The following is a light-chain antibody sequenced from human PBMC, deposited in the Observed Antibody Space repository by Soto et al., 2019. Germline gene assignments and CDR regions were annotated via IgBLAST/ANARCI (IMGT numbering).Light chain of an antibody. CDR2: WAS. CDR1: QSLLH. CDR3: QQYYTTPVT. V-gene: IGKV4-1*01. J-gene: IGKJ1*01. Sequence: DIVLTQSPDSLAVSLGEGATINCKSSQSLLHLAWYQQKTGQPPKLLIYWASTRASGVPDRFSGSGSGTDFALTISSLQADDVAVYYCQQYYTTPVTFGQGTKVEIK.